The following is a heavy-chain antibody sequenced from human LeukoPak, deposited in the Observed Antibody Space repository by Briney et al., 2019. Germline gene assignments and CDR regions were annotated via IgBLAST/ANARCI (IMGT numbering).Heavy chain of an antibody. CDR2: INTDGSST. V-gene: IGHV3-74*01. D-gene: IGHD3-3*01. CDR3: ARVGDFWSGYYIDY. J-gene: IGHJ4*02. CDR1: GFTFSSYW. Sequence: GGSLRLSCAASGFTFSSYWMHWVRQAPGKGLVWVSRINTDGSSTNYADSVKGRFTISRDNAKNSLYLQMNSLRAEDTAVYYCARVGDFWSGYYIDYWGQGTLVTVSS.